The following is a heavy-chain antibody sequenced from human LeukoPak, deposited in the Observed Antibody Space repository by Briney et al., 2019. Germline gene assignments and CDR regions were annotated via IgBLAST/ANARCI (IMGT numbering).Heavy chain of an antibody. V-gene: IGHV4-39*01. CDR3: ARRPYYDILTGRFGELFPFDY. CDR2: IYYSGST. J-gene: IGHJ4*02. Sequence: SETLSLTCTVSGGSISSSSYYWGWIRQPPGKGLEWIGSIYYSGSTYYNPSLKSRVTISVDTPKNQFSLKLSSVTAADTAVYYCARRPYYDILTGRFGELFPFDYWGQGTLVTVSS. CDR1: GGSISSSSYY. D-gene: IGHD3-9*01.